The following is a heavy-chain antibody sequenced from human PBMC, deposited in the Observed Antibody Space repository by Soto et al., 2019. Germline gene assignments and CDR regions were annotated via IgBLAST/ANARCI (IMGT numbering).Heavy chain of an antibody. CDR3: AREAYSGYDSAYYFDY. Sequence: SQTLSLTCAISGDSVSSNSAAWSWIRQSPSRGLEWLGRTYYRSKWYNDYAVSVKSRITINPDTSKNQFSLQLNSVTPEDTAVYYCAREAYSGYDSAYYFDYWGQGTLVTVS. V-gene: IGHV6-1*01. CDR1: GDSVSSNSAA. CDR2: TYYRSKWYN. D-gene: IGHD5-12*01. J-gene: IGHJ4*02.